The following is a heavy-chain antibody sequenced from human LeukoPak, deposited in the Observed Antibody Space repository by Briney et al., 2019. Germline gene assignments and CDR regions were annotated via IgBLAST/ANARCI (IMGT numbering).Heavy chain of an antibody. J-gene: IGHJ4*02. D-gene: IGHD6-19*01. V-gene: IGHV1-18*01. CDR3: ARVTQWPDPSGGDY. CDR1: GYTFTSYG. Sequence: GASVNVSCKASGYTFTSYGISWVRQAPGQGLEWMGWISAYNGNTNYAQKLQGRVTMTTDTSTSTAYMELRSLRSDDTAVYYCARVTQWPDPSGGDYWGQGTLVTVSS. CDR2: ISAYNGNT.